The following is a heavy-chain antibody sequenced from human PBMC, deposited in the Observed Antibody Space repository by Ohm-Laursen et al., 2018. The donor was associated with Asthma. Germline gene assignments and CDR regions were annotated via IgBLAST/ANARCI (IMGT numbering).Heavy chain of an antibody. J-gene: IGHJ3*02. V-gene: IGHV3-33*01. CDR1: GFTFSSYG. Sequence: SLRLSCAASGFTFSSYGMHWVRQAPGKGLEWVAVIWYDGSNKYYADSVKGRFTISRDNSKNTLYLQMNSLRAEDTAVYYCARERGGVVVTEIEYDAFDIWGQGTMVTVSS. CDR3: ARERGGVVVTEIEYDAFDI. CDR2: IWYDGSNK. D-gene: IGHD3-22*01.